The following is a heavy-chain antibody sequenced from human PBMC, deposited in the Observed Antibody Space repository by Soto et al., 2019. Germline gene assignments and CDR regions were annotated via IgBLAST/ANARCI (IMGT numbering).Heavy chain of an antibody. CDR3: ARGVYGSGNYYTGPSAFDI. CDR2: TIPVFNTA. V-gene: IGHV1-69*06. Sequence: QVQLEQSGAEVKKPGSSVKLSCKASGGTLSDHGVSWLRQAPGQGLEWVGGTIPVFNTAKYAPKFQGRVTIAADKSTNIAYMELGSLRSYDTAFYYCARGVYGSGNYYTGPSAFDIWGQGTLVIVSS. D-gene: IGHD3-10*01. CDR1: GGTLSDHG. J-gene: IGHJ3*02.